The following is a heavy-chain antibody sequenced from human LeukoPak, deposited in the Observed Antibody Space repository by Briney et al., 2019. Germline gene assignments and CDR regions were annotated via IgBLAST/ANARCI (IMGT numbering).Heavy chain of an antibody. D-gene: IGHD4-23*01. CDR2: IYYSGST. V-gene: IGHV4-59*12. J-gene: IGHJ4*02. CDR3: ARGRNPNAGKTTDY. CDR1: GGSISSYY. Sequence: SETLSLTCTVSGGSISSYYWNWIRQPPGKGLEWIGYIYYSGSTNHNPSLKSRVTISVGTSKNQFSLKLSSVTAADTAVYYCARGRNPNAGKTTDYWGQGTLVTVSS.